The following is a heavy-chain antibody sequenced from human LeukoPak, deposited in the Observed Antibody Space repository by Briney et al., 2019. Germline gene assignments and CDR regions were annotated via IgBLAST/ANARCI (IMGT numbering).Heavy chain of an antibody. CDR1: VGSISSPTYY. D-gene: IGHD3-16*02. CDR3: ARLGGYHDPPDY. V-gene: IGHV4-39*01. J-gene: IGHJ4*02. CDR2: IHHSGST. Sequence: KPSETLSLTCTVSVGSISSPTYYWAWIRQPPGQELEWIKTIHHSGSTYDNPSLKSRFTMSVDTSKNQFFLNLSSVTAADTAVYYCARLGGYHDPPDYWGQGTLVTVSS.